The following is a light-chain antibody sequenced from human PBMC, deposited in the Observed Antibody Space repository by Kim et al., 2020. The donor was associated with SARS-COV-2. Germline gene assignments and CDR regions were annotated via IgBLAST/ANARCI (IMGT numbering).Light chain of an antibody. CDR1: QSISSNC. J-gene: IGKJ2*01. V-gene: IGKV3-20*01. CDR2: GAS. CDR3: QQYGGSLQT. Sequence: STPGKRDALPCRSSQSISSNCLAWYQQKPGQAPTHLSHGASSRATGSPDRCRGSGSGTDFTLIITRLEPEDFAVYYCQQYGGSLQTFGKGTNLEI.